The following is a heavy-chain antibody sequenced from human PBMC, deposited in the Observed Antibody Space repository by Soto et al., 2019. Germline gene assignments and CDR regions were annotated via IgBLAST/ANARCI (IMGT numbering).Heavy chain of an antibody. CDR3: ASEDYYDSSGYYPLDY. J-gene: IGHJ4*02. Sequence: SETLSLTCAVYGGSFSGYYWSWIRQPPGKGLEWIGEINHSGSTNYNPSLKSRVTISVDTSKNQFSLKLRSVTAADTAVYYCASEDYYDSSGYYPLDYWGQGTLVTVSS. V-gene: IGHV4-34*01. CDR1: GGSFSGYY. CDR2: INHSGST. D-gene: IGHD3-22*01.